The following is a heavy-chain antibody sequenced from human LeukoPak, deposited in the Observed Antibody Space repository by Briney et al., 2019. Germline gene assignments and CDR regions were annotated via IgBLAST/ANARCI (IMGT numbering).Heavy chain of an antibody. D-gene: IGHD6-13*01. V-gene: IGHV3-7*01. Sequence: GGSLRLSCAASGFTFSSYWMTWVRQAPGKGLEWVANMNQDGSEIYHVDSVKDRFTISGDNAKKSLYLQMNSLRAEDTAVYYCARSDSSRWYSLHDYWGQGTLVTVSS. J-gene: IGHJ4*02. CDR1: GFTFSSYW. CDR3: ARSDSSRWYSLHDY. CDR2: MNQDGSEI.